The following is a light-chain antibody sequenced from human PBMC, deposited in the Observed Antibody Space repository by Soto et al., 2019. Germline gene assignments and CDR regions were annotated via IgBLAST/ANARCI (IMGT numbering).Light chain of an antibody. V-gene: IGLV2-23*01. CDR3: CSSAPESTYV. Sequence: QSALAQPASVSGSPGQSITISCTGTSSDVGAYNSVSWYQQHPHRAPQVIIYKGTQRPSGASNRCSGSTSGNAASLTLSALQADDEADYFCCSSAPESTYVFGTWTKLTVL. CDR1: SSDVGAYNS. CDR2: KGT. J-gene: IGLJ1*01.